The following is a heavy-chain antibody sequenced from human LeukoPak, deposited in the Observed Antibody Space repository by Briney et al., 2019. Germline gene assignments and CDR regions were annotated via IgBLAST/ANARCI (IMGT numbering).Heavy chain of an antibody. CDR1: GFTFSDYW. V-gene: IGHV3-7*01. J-gene: IGHJ3*02. CDR2: IKQDGSEK. D-gene: IGHD2-2*01. Sequence: GGSLRLSCAVSGFTFSDYWMTWVRQAPGKGLEWVANIKQDGSEKNYVDSVKGRFTISRDNAKNSVYLQMHSLRGGDTAVYYCARDTSPYTGTIWSDAFDIWGQGTMVTVSS. CDR3: ARDTSPYTGTIWSDAFDI.